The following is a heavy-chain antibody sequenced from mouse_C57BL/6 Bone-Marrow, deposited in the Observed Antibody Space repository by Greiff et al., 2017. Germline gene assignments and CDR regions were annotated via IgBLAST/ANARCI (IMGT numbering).Heavy chain of an antibody. Sequence: EVKLVESGGGLVKPGGSLKLSCAASGFTFSSYAMSWVRQTPEKRLEWVATISDGGSYTYYPDNVKGRFTISRDNAKNNLYLQRSHLKSEDTAMYYCAREEEVPYYWGQGTSVTVSS. D-gene: IGHD2-14*01. V-gene: IGHV5-4*01. J-gene: IGHJ4*01. CDR1: GFTFSSYA. CDR2: ISDGGSYT. CDR3: AREEEVPYY.